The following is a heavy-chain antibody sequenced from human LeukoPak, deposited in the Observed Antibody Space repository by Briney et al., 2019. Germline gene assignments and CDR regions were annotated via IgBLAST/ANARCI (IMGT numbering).Heavy chain of an antibody. CDR3: ARDRYLDY. Sequence: PGGSLGLSCAAAGFTVSSNYMSWVRQAPGKGLEWVSVIDSDGTTYYADSVKGRFTFSRDNSKNTLYLQMNSLRDEDTAVYYCARDRYLDYWGQGTLVTVSS. CDR2: IDSDGTT. CDR1: GFTVSSNY. V-gene: IGHV3-53*01. J-gene: IGHJ4*02.